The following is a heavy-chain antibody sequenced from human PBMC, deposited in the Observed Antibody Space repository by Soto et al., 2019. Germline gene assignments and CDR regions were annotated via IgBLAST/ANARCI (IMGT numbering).Heavy chain of an antibody. CDR1: GYTISSYG. Sequence: ASVKVSCKASGYTISSYGLSCVRQAPGQGLEWMGWIAHNGNTNYAQKFQGRVTITADESTSTAYMELSSLRSEDTAVYYCARSLMTRDAFDIWGQGTMVTVSS. J-gene: IGHJ3*02. CDR3: ARSLMTRDAFDI. V-gene: IGHV1-18*01. D-gene: IGHD2-21*02. CDR2: IAHNGNT.